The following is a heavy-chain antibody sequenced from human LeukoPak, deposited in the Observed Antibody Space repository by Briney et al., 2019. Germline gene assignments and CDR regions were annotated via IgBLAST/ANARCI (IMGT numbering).Heavy chain of an antibody. D-gene: IGHD5-18*01. V-gene: IGHV1-8*01. CDR2: MNPKSGNT. Sequence: AASVEVSCKASGYTFTNHDINWVRQASGQGLEWMGWMNPKSGNTGYLQKFQGRVTMTRDTSMSTAFMELSSLASEDTAVYYCARGVNSQGTAMVLFDSWGQGSLVTVSA. CDR1: GYTFTNHD. CDR3: ARGVNSQGTAMVLFDS. J-gene: IGHJ4*02.